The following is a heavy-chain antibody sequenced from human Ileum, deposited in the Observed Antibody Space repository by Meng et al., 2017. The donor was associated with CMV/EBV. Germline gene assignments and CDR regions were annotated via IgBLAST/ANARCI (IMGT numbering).Heavy chain of an antibody. V-gene: IGHV4-34*01. CDR2: INHGGSA. D-gene: IGHD3-10*01. J-gene: IGHJ4*02. Sequence: SETLSLTCAVYGGSFSGFYWSWIRQPPGKGLEWIGEINHGGSANYNPSLKSRVTISVDRSKNQFSLKLSSVTAADTAVYYCARQIYGSGSYPFDYWGQGTRVTVSS. CDR3: ARQIYGSGSYPFDY. CDR1: GGSFSGFY.